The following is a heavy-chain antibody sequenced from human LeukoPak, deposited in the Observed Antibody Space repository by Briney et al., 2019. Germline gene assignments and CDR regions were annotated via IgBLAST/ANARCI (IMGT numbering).Heavy chain of an antibody. CDR1: DNSFSNYG. CDR2: ISTYNGNT. V-gene: IGHV1-18*01. D-gene: IGHD3-10*01. Sequence: ASVRVSCKASDNSFSNYGISWVRQAPGQGLEWMGWISTYNGNTNYAQKFKSRVSMTTDTSMSTAYMELRSLRSDDTAVYYCTRETYYGSGTYSNWGQGTLCTLSS. CDR3: TRETYYGSGTYSN. J-gene: IGHJ4*02.